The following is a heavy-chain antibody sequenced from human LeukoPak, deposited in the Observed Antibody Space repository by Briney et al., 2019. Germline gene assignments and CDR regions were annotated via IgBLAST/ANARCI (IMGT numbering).Heavy chain of an antibody. V-gene: IGHV1-18*04. CDR3: ASGPGDYRAEYFQH. Sequence: ASVKVSCKASGYTFTSYGISWVRQAPGQGLGWMGWISAYNGNTNYAQKLQGRVTMTTDTSTSTAYMELRSLRSDDTAVYYCASGPGDYRAEYFQHWGQGTLVTVSS. J-gene: IGHJ1*01. CDR2: ISAYNGNT. D-gene: IGHD4-17*01. CDR1: GYTFTSYG.